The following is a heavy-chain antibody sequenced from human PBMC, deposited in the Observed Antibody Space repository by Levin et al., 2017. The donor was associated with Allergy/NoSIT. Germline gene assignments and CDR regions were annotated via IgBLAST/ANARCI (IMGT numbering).Heavy chain of an antibody. D-gene: IGHD3-22*01. V-gene: IGHV3-53*01. J-gene: IGHJ3*02. CDR1: GFTISSNY. CDR3: AREYYYDSSGYRDAFDI. CDR2: IYSGGST. Sequence: ETLSLTCAASGFTISSNYMSWVRQAPGKGLEWVSVIYSGGSTYYADSVKGRFTISRDNSKNTLYLQMNSLRAEDTAVYYCAREYYYDSSGYRDAFDIWGQGTMVTVSS.